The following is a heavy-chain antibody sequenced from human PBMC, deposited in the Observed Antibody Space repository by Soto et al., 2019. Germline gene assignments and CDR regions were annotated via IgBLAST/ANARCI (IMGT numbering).Heavy chain of an antibody. CDR2: ISYDGSNK. D-gene: IGHD2-15*01. Sequence: GGSLRLSCAASGFTFSSYGMHWVRQAPGKGLEWVAVISYDGSNKYYADSVKGRFTISRDNSKNTLYLQMNSLRAEDTAVYYCAKATNRYCSGGSCYYPFDYWGQGTLVTVSS. CDR1: GFTFSSYG. V-gene: IGHV3-30*18. J-gene: IGHJ4*02. CDR3: AKATNRYCSGGSCYYPFDY.